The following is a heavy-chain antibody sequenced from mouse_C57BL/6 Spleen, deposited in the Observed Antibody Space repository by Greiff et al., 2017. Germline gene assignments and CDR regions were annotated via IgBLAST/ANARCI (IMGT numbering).Heavy chain of an antibody. D-gene: IGHD1-1*01. CDR3: ASFTTVVATGDD. J-gene: IGHJ2*01. CDR2: IDPEDGDT. Sequence: VQLQQSGAELVKPGASVKLSCTASGFNIKDYYMHWVKQRTEQGLEWIGRIDPEDGDTKYAPKFPGQATITADTSSNTSYLHLISLTSEYTAVYYCASFTTVVATGDDWGQGTTLTVSS. CDR1: GFNIKDYY. V-gene: IGHV14-2*01.